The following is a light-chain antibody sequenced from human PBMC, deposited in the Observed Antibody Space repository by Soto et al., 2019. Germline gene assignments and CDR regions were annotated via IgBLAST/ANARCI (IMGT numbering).Light chain of an antibody. J-gene: IGKJ1*01. Sequence: IQMTQSPSTLSASVGDRVTITCQASQTISNWLAWYQQKPGKAPKLLIYKASTLESGVPSRFSGSGSGTEFTLTISSLKPEDFATYYCQQYHSYSQTFGQGTKVEIK. CDR2: KAS. CDR3: QQYHSYSQT. CDR1: QTISNW. V-gene: IGKV1-5*03.